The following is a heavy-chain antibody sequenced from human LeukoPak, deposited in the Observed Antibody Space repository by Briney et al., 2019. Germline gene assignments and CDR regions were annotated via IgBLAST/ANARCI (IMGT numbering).Heavy chain of an antibody. Sequence: PSETLSLTCTISGGSLSSYYWSWVRQPPGKGLEWIGYIYYSGSTNYNPSLKSRVTISLDTSKNQFSLKLSSVTAADTAVYYCATYHSGSWNHWGQGTLVTVSS. CDR2: IYYSGST. D-gene: IGHD6-13*01. CDR3: ATYHSGSWNH. J-gene: IGHJ5*02. CDR1: GGSLSSYY. V-gene: IGHV4-59*01.